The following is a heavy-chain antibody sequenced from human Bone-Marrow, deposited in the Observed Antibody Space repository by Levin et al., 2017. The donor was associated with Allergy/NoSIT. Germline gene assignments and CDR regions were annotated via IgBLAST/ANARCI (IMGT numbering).Heavy chain of an antibody. CDR2: IIPILGIA. D-gene: IGHD5-24*01. CDR1: GGTFSSYT. V-gene: IGHV1-69*02. CDR3: ARGDYIGPRRMATIIPRNWYFDL. Sequence: SVKVSCKASGGTFSSYTISWVRQAPGQGLEWMGRIIPILGIANYAQKFQGRVTITADKSTSTAYMELSSLRSEDTAVYYCARGDYIGPRRMATIIPRNWYFDLWGRGTLVTVSS. J-gene: IGHJ2*01.